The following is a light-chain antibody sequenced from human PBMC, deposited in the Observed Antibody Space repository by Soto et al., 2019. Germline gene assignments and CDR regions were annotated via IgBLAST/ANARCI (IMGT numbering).Light chain of an antibody. V-gene: IGKV1-17*03. Sequence: DIQTTQSPSAMSSSVADIVIITCRASQGISRYLAWFQQKPGKVPKRLIYAASTLQSGVPSRFSGSGSGTDFTLTISCLQSEDFATYYCQQYYSYPQTFGQGTKVDI. CDR1: QGISRY. CDR2: AAS. CDR3: QQYYSYPQT. J-gene: IGKJ1*01.